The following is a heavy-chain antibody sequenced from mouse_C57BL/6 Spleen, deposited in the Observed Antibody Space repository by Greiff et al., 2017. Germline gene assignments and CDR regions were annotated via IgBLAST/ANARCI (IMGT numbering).Heavy chain of an antibody. D-gene: IGHD1-1*01. V-gene: IGHV1-42*01. CDR1: GYSFTGYY. Sequence: VQLQQSGPELVKPGASVKISCKASGYSFTGYYMNWVKQSPEKSLEWIGEINPSTGGTTYNQKFKAKATLTVDKSSSTAYMQLKRLTSEDSAVYYCARLVTTVVASYYFDYWGQGTTLTVSS. CDR2: INPSTGGT. J-gene: IGHJ2*01. CDR3: ARLVTTVVASYYFDY.